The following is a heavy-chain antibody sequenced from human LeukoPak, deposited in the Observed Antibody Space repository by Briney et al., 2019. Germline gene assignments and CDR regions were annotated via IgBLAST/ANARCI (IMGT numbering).Heavy chain of an antibody. CDR1: GGSISSGDYY. Sequence: SETLSLTCTVSGGSISSGDYYWSWIRQPPGKGLEGIGYIYYSGSTYYNPSLKSRVTISVDTSKNQFSLKLSSVTGADTAVYYCARERFLWFGEFHDAFDIWGQGTMVTVSS. J-gene: IGHJ3*02. CDR2: IYYSGST. V-gene: IGHV4-30-4*01. CDR3: ARERFLWFGEFHDAFDI. D-gene: IGHD3-10*01.